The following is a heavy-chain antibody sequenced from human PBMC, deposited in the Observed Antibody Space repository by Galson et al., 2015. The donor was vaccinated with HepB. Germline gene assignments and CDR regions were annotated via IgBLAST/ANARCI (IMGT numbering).Heavy chain of an antibody. CDR1: GFTFSCYA. Sequence: SLRLSCAASGFTFSCYAMHWVRQAPGKGLEWVAVISYDGSNKYYADSVKGRFTISRDNSKNTLYLQMNSLRAEDTAVYYCARDRWVGVRYGMDVWGQGTTVTVSS. J-gene: IGHJ6*02. V-gene: IGHV3-30-3*01. D-gene: IGHD3-3*01. CDR3: ARDRWVGVRYGMDV. CDR2: ISYDGSNK.